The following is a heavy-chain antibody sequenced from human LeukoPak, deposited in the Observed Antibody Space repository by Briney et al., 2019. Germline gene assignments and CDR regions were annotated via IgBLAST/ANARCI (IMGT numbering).Heavy chain of an antibody. V-gene: IGHV4-59*01. CDR2: IYHRGTT. Sequence: SETLSLTCTVSGGSITSYYWTWIRQPPGKGLEWIGYIYHRGTTNYNPSLKSRVSISGDRSKNQFSLKLSSVTTADTAVYYCAQKAPYSPGYSQHWGQGTLVTVSS. D-gene: IGHD2-15*01. J-gene: IGHJ1*01. CDR1: GGSITSYY. CDR3: AQKAPYSPGYSQH.